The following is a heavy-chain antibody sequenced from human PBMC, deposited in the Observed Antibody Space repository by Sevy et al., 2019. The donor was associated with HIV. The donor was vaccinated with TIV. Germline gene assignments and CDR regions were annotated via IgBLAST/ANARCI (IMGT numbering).Heavy chain of an antibody. Sequence: GGSLRLSCAASGFTFSSYSMNWVRQAPGKGLEWVSSISSSSSYIYYADSVKGRFTISRDNAKNSLYLQMNSLRAEATAVYYCARRHTARSQNKAAGATGMKGEFDYWGQGTLVTVSS. V-gene: IGHV3-21*01. CDR2: ISSSSSYI. D-gene: IGHD1-1*01. J-gene: IGHJ4*02. CDR1: GFTFSSYS. CDR3: ARRHTARSQNKAAGATGMKGEFDY.